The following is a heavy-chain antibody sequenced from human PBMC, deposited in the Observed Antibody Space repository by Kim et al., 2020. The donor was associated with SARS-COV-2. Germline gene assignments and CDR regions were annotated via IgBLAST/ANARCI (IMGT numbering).Heavy chain of an antibody. CDR1: GGSISSYY. CDR2: IYYSGST. Sequence: SETLSLTCTVSGGSISSYYWSWIRQPPGKGLEWIGYIYYSGSTNYNPSLKSRVTISVDTSKNQFSLKLSSVTAADTAVYYCARQGYSSSWQIFGGWNWFDPWGQGTLVTVSS. J-gene: IGHJ5*02. V-gene: IGHV4-59*08. D-gene: IGHD6-13*01. CDR3: ARQGYSSSWQIFGGWNWFDP.